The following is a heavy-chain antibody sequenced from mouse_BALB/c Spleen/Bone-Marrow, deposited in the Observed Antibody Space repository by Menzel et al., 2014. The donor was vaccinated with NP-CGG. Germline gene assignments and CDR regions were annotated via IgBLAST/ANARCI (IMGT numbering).Heavy chain of an antibody. Sequence: LEESGAELVRPGSSVKISCKASGYPFSSYWMSWVKPRPGQGLEWIGQIYPGDGETNYNGKFKGNATLTADKSSSTAYMQLISLTSEDSAVYFCARKYGDYWGQGTTLTVSS. CDR1: GYPFSSYW. D-gene: IGHD2-10*02. V-gene: IGHV1-80*01. CDR2: IYPGDGET. CDR3: ARKYGDY. J-gene: IGHJ2*01.